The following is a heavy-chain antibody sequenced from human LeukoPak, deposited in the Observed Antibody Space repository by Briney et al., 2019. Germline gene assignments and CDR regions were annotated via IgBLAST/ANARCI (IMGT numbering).Heavy chain of an antibody. V-gene: IGHV3-23*01. D-gene: IGHD3-22*01. J-gene: IGHJ4*02. CDR1: GFTFSNYA. Sequence: PGGSLRLSCAAFGFTFSNYAMSWVRQAPGKGLEWVSSISGSGGSTYYADSVKGRFTISRDNSKNTLFLQMNSLRAEDTAVYYCAKDPYYYDTSGYNGDYWGQGTLVTVSS. CDR3: AKDPYYYDTSGYNGDY. CDR2: ISGSGGST.